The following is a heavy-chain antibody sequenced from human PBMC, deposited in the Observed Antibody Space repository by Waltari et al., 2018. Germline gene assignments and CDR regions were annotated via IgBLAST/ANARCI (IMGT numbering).Heavy chain of an antibody. D-gene: IGHD3-3*02. J-gene: IGHJ4*02. Sequence: QVQLQESGPGLVKPSETLSLTCAVSGYSISSGSYWGWIRQPPGKGLEWIGSIYHSGSTYYNPSLKSRVTISVDTSKNQFSLKLSSVTAADTAVYYCARHFPAGPLFDYWGQGTLVTVSS. CDR1: GYSISSGSY. V-gene: IGHV4-38-2*01. CDR3: ARHFPAGPLFDY. CDR2: IYHSGST.